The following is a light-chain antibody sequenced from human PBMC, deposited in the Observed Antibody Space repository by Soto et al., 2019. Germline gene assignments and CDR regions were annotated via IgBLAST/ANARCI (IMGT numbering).Light chain of an antibody. Sequence: IVVTPSPATLSVSPGETATLSFSSSQSVGGNLAWYQQKPGQAPRLLMHGASTRATGIPARFSGSGSGTEFTLTISSLQSEDFAVYYCQQYNNWQGTFGQGTKVDIK. CDR1: QSVGGN. CDR3: QQYNNWQGT. J-gene: IGKJ1*01. CDR2: GAS. V-gene: IGKV3-15*01.